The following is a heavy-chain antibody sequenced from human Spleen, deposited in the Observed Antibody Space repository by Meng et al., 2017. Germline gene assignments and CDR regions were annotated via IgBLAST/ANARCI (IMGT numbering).Heavy chain of an antibody. CDR3: ARGRGSHYYYGMDV. Sequence: ASVKVSCKASGYTFTSYDINWVRQATGQGLEWMGWMNPNSGNTGYAQKFQGRVTITRNTSISTAYMELSSLRSEDTAVYYCARGRGSHYYYGMDVWSQGTTVTVSS. CDR2: MNPNSGNT. CDR1: GYTFTSYD. J-gene: IGHJ6*02. V-gene: IGHV1-8*03.